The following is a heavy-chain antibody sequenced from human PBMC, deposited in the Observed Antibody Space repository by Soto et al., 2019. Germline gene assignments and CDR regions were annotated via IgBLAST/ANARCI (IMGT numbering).Heavy chain of an antibody. D-gene: IGHD2-21*02. Sequence: GALVNVSSKSSGYTFTSYGISWVRQAPGQGLEWMGWISAYNGNTNYAQKLQGRVTMTTDTSTSTAYMELRSLRSDDTAVYYCARDKGAYCGGDCYSTWFDPWGQGTLVTVSS. CDR1: GYTFTSYG. CDR3: ARDKGAYCGGDCYSTWFDP. J-gene: IGHJ5*02. CDR2: ISAYNGNT. V-gene: IGHV1-18*01.